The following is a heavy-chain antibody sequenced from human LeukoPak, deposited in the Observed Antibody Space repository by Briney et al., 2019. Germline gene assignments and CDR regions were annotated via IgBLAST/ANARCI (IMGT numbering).Heavy chain of an antibody. V-gene: IGHV1-46*01. D-gene: IGHD3-22*01. J-gene: IGHJ4*02. CDR2: INPSGGST. Sequence: EASVKVSCKASGYTFTSYYMHWVRQAPGQGLEWMGIINPSGGSTSYAQKFQGRVTMTRDMSTSTVYMELSSLRSEDTAVYYCARDFRDSSGHHPFDYWGQGTLVTVSS. CDR1: GYTFTSYY. CDR3: ARDFRDSSGHHPFDY.